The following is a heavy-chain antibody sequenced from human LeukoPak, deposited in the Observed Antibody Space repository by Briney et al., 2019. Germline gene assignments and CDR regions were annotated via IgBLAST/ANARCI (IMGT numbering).Heavy chain of an antibody. D-gene: IGHD5-18*01. V-gene: IGHV1-2*02. CDR2: INPNSGVT. J-gene: IGHJ4*02. CDR3: ARGTGEGYTYGRYYFDY. CDR1: GYTFTGYY. Sequence: ASVKVSCKTSGYTFTGYYMHWVRQAPGQGLEWMGWINPNSGVTDYAQNFQGRVTMTRDTSISTAYVELSRLRSDDTAVYYCARGTGEGYTYGRYYFDYWGQGTLVTVSS.